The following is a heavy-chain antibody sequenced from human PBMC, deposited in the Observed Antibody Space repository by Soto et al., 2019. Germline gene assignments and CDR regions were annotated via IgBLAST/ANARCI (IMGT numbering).Heavy chain of an antibody. Sequence: ASVKVSCKASENTFSSYYLHWVRQAPGQGLEWMGGIHPIGGGATYAQKFLGRVTLTADESTRTAYMEVNSLRSEDTAVYYCARDLPPVDYWGQGTLVTVSS. CDR1: ENTFSSYY. CDR2: IHPIGGGA. V-gene: IGHV1-46*01. J-gene: IGHJ4*02. CDR3: ARDLPPVDY.